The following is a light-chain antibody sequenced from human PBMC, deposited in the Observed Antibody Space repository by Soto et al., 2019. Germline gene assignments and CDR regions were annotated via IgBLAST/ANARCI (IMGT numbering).Light chain of an antibody. CDR1: QGILDY. Sequence: DIQMTQSPSSLSASVGDRVTITCRASQGILDYVAWFQQRPGEAPKLLIYAASTLHSGVPSRFSGRGSETDFTLTISSLEPEDVATYYCQKYDTAPQTFGPGTKVEIK. CDR3: QKYDTAPQT. CDR2: AAS. J-gene: IGKJ1*01. V-gene: IGKV1-27*01.